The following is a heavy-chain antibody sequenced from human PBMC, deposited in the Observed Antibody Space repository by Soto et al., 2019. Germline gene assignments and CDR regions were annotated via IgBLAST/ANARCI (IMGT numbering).Heavy chain of an antibody. J-gene: IGHJ4*02. D-gene: IGHD3-10*01. CDR2: ISWNSGSR. CDR1: GFTFDDYA. CDR3: TKARGLTGAKFDS. Sequence: EVQLEESGGGLVQPGRSLRLSCAASGFTFDDYAMHWVRQAPGKGLEWVSGISWNSGSRGYADSVMGRFSISRDNAKNSLSLQMNSLRPEDTALYYCTKARGLTGAKFDSWGQGTLVIVSS. V-gene: IGHV3-9*01.